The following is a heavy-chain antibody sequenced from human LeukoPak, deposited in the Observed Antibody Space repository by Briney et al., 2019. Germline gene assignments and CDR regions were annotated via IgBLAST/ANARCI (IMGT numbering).Heavy chain of an antibody. CDR2: IYYSGST. D-gene: IGHD3-22*01. CDR1: GGSISSYY. V-gene: IGHV4-59*01. CDR3: ARGLLRGHYFDY. Sequence: SETLSLTCTVSGGSISSYYWSWIRQPPGKGQEWIGYIYYSGSTNYNPSLKSRVTISVDTSKNQFSLKLSSVTAADTAVYYCARGLLRGHYFDYWGQGTLVTVSS. J-gene: IGHJ4*02.